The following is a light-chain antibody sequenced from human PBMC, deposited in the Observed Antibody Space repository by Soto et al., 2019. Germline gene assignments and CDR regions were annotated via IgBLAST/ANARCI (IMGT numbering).Light chain of an antibody. CDR3: QQRYNTTIT. CDR1: QRISRY. CDR2: TAS. Sequence: DIHMTQSPSSRSASVGDRVIITCRASQRISRYVNWYQQKPGQAPNLLIYTASTLQGGVPSRFSGSGSGTDFTLTISSLKNEDFATYYGQQRYNTTITFGQGTRLEIK. V-gene: IGKV1-39*01. J-gene: IGKJ5*01.